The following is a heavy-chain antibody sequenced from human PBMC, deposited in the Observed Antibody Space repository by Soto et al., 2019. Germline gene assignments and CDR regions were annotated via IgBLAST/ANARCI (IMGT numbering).Heavy chain of an antibody. V-gene: IGHV3-30*18. D-gene: IGHD2-21*02. CDR1: GFTFSSYG. Sequence: QVQPVESGGGVVQPGRSLRLSCAASGFTFSSYGMHWVRQAPGKGLEWVAVISYDGSNKYYADSVKGRFTISRDNSKNTLYLQMNSLRAEDTAVYYCAKDQMTAILGDWGQGPLVTVSS. CDR2: ISYDGSNK. CDR3: AKDQMTAILGD. J-gene: IGHJ4*02.